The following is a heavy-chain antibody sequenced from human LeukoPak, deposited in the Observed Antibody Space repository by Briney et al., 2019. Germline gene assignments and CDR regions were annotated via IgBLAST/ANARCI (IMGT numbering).Heavy chain of an antibody. CDR3: ARAKYYDSSGYYFPFDY. J-gene: IGHJ4*02. CDR2: IYYSGST. CDR1: GGSISRGGYY. D-gene: IGHD3-22*01. Sequence: PSQTLSLTCTVSGGSISRGGYYWSWIRQHPGKGLEWIGYIYYSGSTYYNPSLKSRVTIPVDTSKNQFSLKLSSVTAADTAVYYCARAKYYDSSGYYFPFDYWGQGTLVTVSS. V-gene: IGHV4-31*03.